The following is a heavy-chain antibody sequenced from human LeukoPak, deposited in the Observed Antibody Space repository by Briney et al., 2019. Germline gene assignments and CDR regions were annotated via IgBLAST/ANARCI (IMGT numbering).Heavy chain of an antibody. CDR1: GYTFTSYG. CDR2: ISAYNGNT. Sequence: ASVKVPCKASGYTFTSYGIRWVRQAPGQGLEWMGWISAYNGNTNYAQKLQGRVTMTTDTSTSTAYMELRSLRSDDTAVYYCARFGYSSSWLHFDYWGQGTLVTVSS. CDR3: ARFGYSSSWLHFDY. V-gene: IGHV1-18*01. J-gene: IGHJ4*02. D-gene: IGHD6-13*01.